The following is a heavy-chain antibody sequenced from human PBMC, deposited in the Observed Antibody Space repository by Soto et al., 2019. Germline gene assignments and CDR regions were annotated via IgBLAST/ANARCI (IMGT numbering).Heavy chain of an antibody. D-gene: IGHD2-2*01. V-gene: IGHV4-34*01. J-gene: IGHJ5*02. CDR1: GGSFSGYY. CDR3: ANIVVVPAARRGWFDP. Sequence: QVQLQQWCAGLLKPSETLSLTCAVYGGSFSGYYWSWIRQPPGKGLEWIGEINHSGSTNYNPSLKSRVTISVDTSKNQVSLKLSAVTAADTAVYYCANIVVVPAARRGWFDPWGQGTLVTVSS. CDR2: INHSGST.